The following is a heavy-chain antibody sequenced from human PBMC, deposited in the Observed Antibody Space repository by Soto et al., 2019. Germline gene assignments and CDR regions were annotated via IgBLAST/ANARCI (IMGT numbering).Heavy chain of an antibody. Sequence: PSETLSLTCAVYGGSFSGYYWSWIRQPPGKGLEWIGEINHSGSTNYNPSLKSRVTISVDTSKNQFPLKLSSVTAADTAVYYCARGGHSSSWYLYIYYYYGMDVWGQGTTVTVSS. CDR1: GGSFSGYY. CDR2: INHSGST. V-gene: IGHV4-34*01. J-gene: IGHJ6*02. CDR3: ARGGHSSSWYLYIYYYYGMDV. D-gene: IGHD6-13*01.